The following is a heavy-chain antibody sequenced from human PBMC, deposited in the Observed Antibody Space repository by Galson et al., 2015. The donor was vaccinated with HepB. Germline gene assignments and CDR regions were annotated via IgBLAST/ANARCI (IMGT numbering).Heavy chain of an antibody. D-gene: IGHD3/OR15-3a*01. V-gene: IGHV3-73*01. CDR2: IRNGANYYAA. Sequence: SLRLSCAASGFTFSGSGIHWVRQAPGKGLEWVGRIRNGANYYAAAYAPSVRGRFTASRDDLKSTAYLPMNSLTPEDTAVYYCTRPGYGSSWFLDYAHGVDVWGQGTTVIVS. CDR3: TRPGYGSSWFLDYAHGVDV. CDR1: GFTFSGSG. J-gene: IGHJ6*02.